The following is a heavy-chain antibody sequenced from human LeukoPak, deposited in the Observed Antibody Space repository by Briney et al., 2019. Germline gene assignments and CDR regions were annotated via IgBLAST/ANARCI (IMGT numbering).Heavy chain of an antibody. Sequence: PSETLSLTCAVYGGSFSGYYWSWIRQPPGKGLEWIGEINHSGSTNYNPSLKSRVTISVDTSKNQFSLKLSSVTAADTAVYYCASALRFGWFDPWGQGTLVTVSS. CDR1: GGSFSGYY. CDR2: INHSGST. CDR3: ASALRFGWFDP. V-gene: IGHV4-34*01. D-gene: IGHD5/OR15-5a*01. J-gene: IGHJ5*02.